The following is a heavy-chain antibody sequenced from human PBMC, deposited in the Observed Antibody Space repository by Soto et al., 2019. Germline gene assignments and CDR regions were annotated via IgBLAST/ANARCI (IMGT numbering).Heavy chain of an antibody. CDR3: ARLFGYCSSTSCYPDYYYYMDV. CDR2: IYYSGST. J-gene: IGHJ6*03. D-gene: IGHD2-2*01. CDR1: GGSISSYY. Sequence: SETLSLTCTVSGGSISSYYWSWIRQPPGKGLEWIGYIYYSGSTNYNPSLKSRVTISVDTSKNQFSLKLSSVTAADTAVYYCARLFGYCSSTSCYPDYYYYMDVWGKGTTVTVSS. V-gene: IGHV4-59*01.